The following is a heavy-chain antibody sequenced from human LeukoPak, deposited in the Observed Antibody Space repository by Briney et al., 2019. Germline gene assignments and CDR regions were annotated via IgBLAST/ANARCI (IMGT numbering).Heavy chain of an antibody. V-gene: IGHV1-18*01. CDR1: GYTFTSYG. J-gene: IGHJ5*02. CDR2: ISAYNGNT. CDR3: ARVGTGGDWFDP. Sequence: ASVKVSCKASGYTFTSYGISWVRQAPGQGLEWMGWISAYNGNTNYAQKLQGRVTMTTDTSTSTAYTELRSLRSDDTDVYYCARVGTGGDWFDPWGQGTLVTVSS. D-gene: IGHD2-8*02.